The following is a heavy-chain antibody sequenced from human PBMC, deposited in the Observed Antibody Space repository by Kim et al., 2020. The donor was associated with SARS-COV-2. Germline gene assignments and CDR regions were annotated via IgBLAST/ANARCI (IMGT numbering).Heavy chain of an antibody. CDR2: ISSSSSTI. CDR3: ARSDSSGYYQPWYFDY. D-gene: IGHD3-22*01. J-gene: IGHJ4*02. V-gene: IGHV3-48*02. Sequence: GGSLRLSCAASGFTFSSYSMNWVRQAPGKGLEWVSYISSSSSTIYYADSVKGRFTISRDNAKNSLYLQMNSLRDEDTAVYYCARSDSSGYYQPWYFDYWGQGTLVTVSS. CDR1: GFTFSSYS.